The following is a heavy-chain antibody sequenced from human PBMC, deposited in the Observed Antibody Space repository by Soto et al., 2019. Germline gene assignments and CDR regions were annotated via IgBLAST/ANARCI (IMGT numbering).Heavy chain of an antibody. J-gene: IGHJ5*02. CDR3: VRGPHCGGGSCYNWFDP. CDR2: IYYTGST. CDR1: GGSISTSGYY. V-gene: IGHV4-31*03. Sequence: QVQLQESGPGLVKPSQTLSLTCTVSGGSISTSGYYWTWIRQHPGRGLEWIVNIYYTGSTDYNPSLKSRFTISVDTSKNQFSLKLSSVTAAHAAVYYCVRGPHCGGGSCYNWFDPWGQGTLVTVSS. D-gene: IGHD2-15*01.